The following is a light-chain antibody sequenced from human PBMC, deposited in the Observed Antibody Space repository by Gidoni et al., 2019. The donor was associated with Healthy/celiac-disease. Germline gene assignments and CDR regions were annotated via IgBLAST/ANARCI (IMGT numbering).Light chain of an antibody. CDR3: SSYTSSSTLEGV. V-gene: IGLV2-14*01. CDR1: SSDVGGYNY. J-gene: IGLJ1*01. CDR2: DVS. Sequence: QSALTHPASVYGPPGQSLTFSCTGTSSDVGGYNYVSWYQQHPGKAHKLMIYDVSNRPSGVSNRCSGSKSGNTASLTISGLQAEDEADYYCSSYTSSSTLEGVFGTGTKVTVL.